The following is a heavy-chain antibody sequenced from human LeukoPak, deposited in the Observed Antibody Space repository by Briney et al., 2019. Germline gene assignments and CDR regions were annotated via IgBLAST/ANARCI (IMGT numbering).Heavy chain of an antibody. CDR2: ISYDGSNK. D-gene: IGHD2-2*01. J-gene: IGHJ6*03. CDR1: GFTFSSYA. V-gene: IGHV3-30*01. Sequence: GRSLRLSCAASGFTFSSYAMHWVRQAPGKGLEWVAVISYDGSNKYYADSVKGRFTISRDNSKNTLYLQMNSLRAEDTAVYYCARDTVDCSSTSCSHYYYYYMDVWGKGTTVIVSS. CDR3: ARDTVDCSSTSCSHYYYYYMDV.